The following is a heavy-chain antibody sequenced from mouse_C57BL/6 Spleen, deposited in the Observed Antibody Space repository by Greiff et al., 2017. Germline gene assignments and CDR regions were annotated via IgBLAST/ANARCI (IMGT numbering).Heavy chain of an antibody. Sequence: QVQLQQPGAELVKPGASVKLSCKASGYTFTSYWMHWVKQRPGRGLEWIGRIDPNSGGTKYNEKFKSKATLTVDKPSSTAYMQLSRLTSEDSAVYYCARLGGYDENYYAMDYWGQGTSVTVSS. CDR3: ARLGGYDENYYAMDY. CDR1: GYTFTSYW. V-gene: IGHV1-72*01. D-gene: IGHD2-2*01. J-gene: IGHJ4*01. CDR2: IDPNSGGT.